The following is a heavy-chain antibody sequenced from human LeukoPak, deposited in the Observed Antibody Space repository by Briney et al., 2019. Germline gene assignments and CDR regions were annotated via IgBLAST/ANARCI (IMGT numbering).Heavy chain of an antibody. CDR2: IYSGGST. CDR3: AIRIAAAATFDY. Sequence: GGSLRLSCAASGFTVSSNYMSWVRQAPGKGLEWVSLIYSGGSTYYADSVKGRFTISRDNSKNTLYLQMNSLRSDDTAVYYCAIRIAAAATFDYWGQGTLVTVSS. J-gene: IGHJ4*02. V-gene: IGHV3-53*05. D-gene: IGHD6-13*01. CDR1: GFTVSSNY.